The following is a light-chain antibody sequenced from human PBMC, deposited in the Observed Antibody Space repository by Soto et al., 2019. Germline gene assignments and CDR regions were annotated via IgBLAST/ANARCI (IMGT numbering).Light chain of an antibody. V-gene: IGKV1-5*03. Sequence: DIHMTQSPSPPSGSVGDRVTITCRASQTISSWLAWYQQKPGKAPKLLIYKASTLKSGVQSRFSGSGSGTEFTLTISSLQPDDFATYYCKHYNSYSEAFGQGTKVDIK. CDR3: KHYNSYSEA. CDR2: KAS. J-gene: IGKJ1*01. CDR1: QTISSW.